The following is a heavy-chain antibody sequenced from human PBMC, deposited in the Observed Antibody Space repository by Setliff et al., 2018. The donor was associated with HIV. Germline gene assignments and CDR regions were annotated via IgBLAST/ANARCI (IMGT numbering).Heavy chain of an antibody. J-gene: IGHJ5*02. V-gene: IGHV1-2*02. CDR1: GYTFTEYF. Sequence: ASVKVSCKASGYTFTEYFMHWVRQAPGQGLEWMGWISPDNGDTTIPQRFQGRVTMTSDTSISTAYMELSRLRSDDTAVYYCSRDVTGASGWFDPWGQGTLVTSPQ. CDR3: SRDVTGASGWFDP. D-gene: IGHD3-10*01. CDR2: ISPDNGDT.